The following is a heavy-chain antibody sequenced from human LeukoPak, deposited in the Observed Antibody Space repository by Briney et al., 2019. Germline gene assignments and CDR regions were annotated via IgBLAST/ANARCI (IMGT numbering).Heavy chain of an antibody. CDR3: ASFRWLSQNDAFDI. CDR2: ISSSSSYI. CDR1: GFTFSSYS. V-gene: IGHV3-21*01. D-gene: IGHD3-22*01. J-gene: IGHJ3*02. Sequence: GGSLRLSCAASGFTFSSYSMNWVPQAPGKGLEWVSSISSSSSYIYYADSVKGRFTISRDNAKNSLYLQMNSLRAEDTAVYYCASFRWLSQNDAFDIWGQGTMVTVSS.